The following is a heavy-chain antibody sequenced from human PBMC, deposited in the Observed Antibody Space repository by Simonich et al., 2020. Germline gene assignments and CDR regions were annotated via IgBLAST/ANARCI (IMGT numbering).Heavy chain of an antibody. CDR2: ISYDGSNK. D-gene: IGHD1-26*01. J-gene: IGHJ4*02. CDR3: ARDHLDSGSYYFDY. CDR1: GFTFSSYA. Sequence: QVQLVESGGGVVQPGRSLRLSCAASGFTFSSYAMHWVRQAPSKGLRWVAVISYDGSNKYYADSVKGRFTISRDNSKNTLYLQMNSLRAEDTAVYYCARDHLDSGSYYFDYWGQGTLVTVSS. V-gene: IGHV3-30*07.